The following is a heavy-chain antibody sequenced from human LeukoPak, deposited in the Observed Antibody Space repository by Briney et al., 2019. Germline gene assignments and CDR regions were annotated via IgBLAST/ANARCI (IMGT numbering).Heavy chain of an antibody. J-gene: IGHJ4*02. CDR1: GYTFTGYY. CDR3: ARESYSSSWND. Sequence: ASVKVSCKASGYTFTGYYMHWVRQAPGQGLEWMGWINPNSGGTNYAQKFQGWVTMTRDTSISTAYMELSRLKSDDTAVYYCARESYSSSWNDWGQGTLVTVSS. D-gene: IGHD6-13*01. CDR2: INPNSGGT. V-gene: IGHV1-2*04.